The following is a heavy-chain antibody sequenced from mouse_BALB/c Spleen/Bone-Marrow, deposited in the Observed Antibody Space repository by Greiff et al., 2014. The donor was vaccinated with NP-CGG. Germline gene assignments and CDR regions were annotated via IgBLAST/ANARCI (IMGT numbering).Heavy chain of an antibody. CDR3: TGGKGYTLDY. CDR2: IFPSDSYS. J-gene: IGHJ4*01. CDR1: GYTFTSYW. V-gene: IGHV1-69*02. Sequence: QVQLQQSGAELVRPGDSVKLSCKTSGYTFTSYWINWVKQRPGQGLEWIGNIFPSDSYSNYNQKFKDKATLTVDKSSSTAYMHLTSPTSEDSAVYYCTGGKGYTLDYWGQGTSVTVSS.